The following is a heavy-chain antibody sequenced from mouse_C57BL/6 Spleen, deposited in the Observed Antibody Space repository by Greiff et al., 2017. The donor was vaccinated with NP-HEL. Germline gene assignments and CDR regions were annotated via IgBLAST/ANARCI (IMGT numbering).Heavy chain of an antibody. J-gene: IGHJ4*01. V-gene: IGHV1-80*01. CDR3: ARRYTDYYAMDY. CDR1: GYAFSSYW. Sequence: QVQLQQSGAELVKPGASVKISCKASGYAFSSYWMNWVKQRPGKGLEWIGQIYPGDGDTNYNGKFKGKATLTADKSSSTAYMQLSSLTSEDSAVYFCARRYTDYYAMDYWGQGTSVTVSS. D-gene: IGHD1-3*01. CDR2: IYPGDGDT.